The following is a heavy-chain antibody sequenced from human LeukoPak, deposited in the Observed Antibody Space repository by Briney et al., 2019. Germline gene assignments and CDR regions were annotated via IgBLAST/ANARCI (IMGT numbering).Heavy chain of an antibody. D-gene: IGHD2-15*01. CDR1: GYTFTSYY. CDR3: ARDLDGGTLFDY. V-gene: IGHV1-46*01. Sequence: ASVKVSCKASGYTFTSYYMHWVRQAPGQGLEWMGIINPSGGSTSYAQKLQGRVTMTRDTSTSTVYMELSSLRSEDAAVYYCARDLDGGTLFDYWAREPWSPSPQ. CDR2: INPSGGST. J-gene: IGHJ4*02.